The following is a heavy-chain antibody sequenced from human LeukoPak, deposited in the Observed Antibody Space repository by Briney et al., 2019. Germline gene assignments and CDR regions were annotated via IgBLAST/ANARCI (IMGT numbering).Heavy chain of an antibody. CDR2: ISYDGTYK. CDR3: AKDLPDYYDSSGYGGSDAFDI. D-gene: IGHD3-22*01. V-gene: IGHV3-30-3*01. CDR1: GFTFSSYA. J-gene: IGHJ3*02. Sequence: GGSLRLSCSASGFTFSSYAVHWVRQAQGKGLEWVAVISYDGTYKYYADSVKGRFTISRDNSKNTLYLQMNSLRAEDTAVYYCAKDLPDYYDSSGYGGSDAFDIWGQGTMVTVSS.